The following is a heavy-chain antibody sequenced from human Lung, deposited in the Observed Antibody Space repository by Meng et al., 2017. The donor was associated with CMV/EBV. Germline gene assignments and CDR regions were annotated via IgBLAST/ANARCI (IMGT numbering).Heavy chain of an antibody. J-gene: IGHJ4*02. CDR3: ARLSDFWSGYPDLFDY. Sequence: LXCTVSGGSISSSSYYWGWIRQPPGKGLEWIGSIYYSGSTYYNPSLKSRVPISVDTSKNQFSLKLSSVTAADTAVYYCARLSDFWSGYPDLFDYWXQGTLVTVSS. CDR2: IYYSGST. D-gene: IGHD3-3*01. V-gene: IGHV4-39*01. CDR1: GGSISSSSYY.